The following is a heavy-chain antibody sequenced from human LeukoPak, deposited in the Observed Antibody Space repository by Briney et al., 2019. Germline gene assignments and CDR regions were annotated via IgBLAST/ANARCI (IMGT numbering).Heavy chain of an antibody. CDR3: AKDSRVGSYPSYYYYMDV. Sequence: GGSLRLSCAASGFTFSSYSMNWVRQAPGKGLEWVSSISSSSSYIYYADSVKGRFTISRDNSKNTLYLQMNSLRAEDTAVYYCAKDSRVGSYPSYYYYMDVWGKGTTVTISS. D-gene: IGHD1-26*01. V-gene: IGHV3-21*01. J-gene: IGHJ6*03. CDR2: ISSSSSYI. CDR1: GFTFSSYS.